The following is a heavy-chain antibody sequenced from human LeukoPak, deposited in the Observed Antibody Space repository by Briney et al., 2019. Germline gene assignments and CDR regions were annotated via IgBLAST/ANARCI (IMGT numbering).Heavy chain of an antibody. CDR3: TYSGSYYPDY. CDR1: GYSISYGYY. J-gene: IGHJ4*02. CDR2: IFQSGST. D-gene: IGHD1-26*01. Sequence: SETLSLTCTVSGYSISYGYYWSWVRQSPGKGLEWIASIFQSGSTNYNPSLKSRVTISVDTSKNQFSLKLSSVTAADTAVYYCTYSGSYYPDYWGQGTLVTVSS. V-gene: IGHV4-38-2*02.